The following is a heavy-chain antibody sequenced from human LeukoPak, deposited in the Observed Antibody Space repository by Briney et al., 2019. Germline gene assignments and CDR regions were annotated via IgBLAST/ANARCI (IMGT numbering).Heavy chain of an antibody. V-gene: IGHV3-7*01. CDR3: SITMVRGVIITDHGDY. D-gene: IGHD3-10*01. CDR1: GFTFSSYW. CDR2: IKQDGSEK. Sequence: PGGSLRLSCAASGFTFSSYWMSWVRQAPGKGLEWVANIKQDGSEKYYVASVKGRFTISRDNAKKSLYLQMNSLRAEDTAVYYCSITMVRGVIITDHGDYWGQGALVTVSS. J-gene: IGHJ4*02.